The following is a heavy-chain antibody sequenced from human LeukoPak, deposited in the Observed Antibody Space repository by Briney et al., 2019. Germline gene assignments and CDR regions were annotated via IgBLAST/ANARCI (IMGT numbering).Heavy chain of an antibody. V-gene: IGHV4-61*05. D-gene: IGHD6-19*01. Sequence: SETLSLTCTVSGGSISSNSYYWGWIRQPPGKGLEWIGYIYYSGNTNYNPSLKSRVTISVDTSKNQFSLKLSSVTAADTAVYYCARGYSSGWYYFDYWGQGTLVTVSS. J-gene: IGHJ4*02. CDR1: GGSISSNSYY. CDR2: IYYSGNT. CDR3: ARGYSSGWYYFDY.